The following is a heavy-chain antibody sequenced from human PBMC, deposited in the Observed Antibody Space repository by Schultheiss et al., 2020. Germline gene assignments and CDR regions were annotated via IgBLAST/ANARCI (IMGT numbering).Heavy chain of an antibody. CDR2: IWYDGSNK. Sequence: GGSLRLSCAASGFTFRNHGMHWVRQAPGKGLEWMAVIWYDGSNKYYADSVKGRFTISRDNAKNSLYLQMNSLRAEDTAVYYCASSLAHLNSYYDFWSGYYGPPFYYGMDVWGQGTTVTVSS. D-gene: IGHD3-3*01. CDR1: GFTFRNHG. V-gene: IGHV3-33*01. J-gene: IGHJ6*02. CDR3: ASSLAHLNSYYDFWSGYYGPPFYYGMDV.